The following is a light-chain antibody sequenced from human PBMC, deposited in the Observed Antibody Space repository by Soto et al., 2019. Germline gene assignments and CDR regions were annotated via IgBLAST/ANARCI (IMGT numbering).Light chain of an antibody. J-gene: IGLJ2*01. CDR3: CSYAGSYSVV. CDR1: SSDVGGYNY. V-gene: IGLV2-11*01. CDR2: DVS. Sequence: QSVLTQPRSVSESPGQSVTISCTGTSSDVGGYNYVPWYQHHPGKAPKLMIYDVSKRPSGVPDRFSGSKSGNTASLTISGLQAEDEADYYCCSYAGSYSVVFGGGTKLTVL.